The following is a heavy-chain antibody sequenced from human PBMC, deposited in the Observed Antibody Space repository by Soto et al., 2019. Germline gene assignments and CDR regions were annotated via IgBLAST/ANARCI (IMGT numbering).Heavy chain of an antibody. CDR2: IYYSGST. CDR3: ARDSGWYFDS. CDR1: GGSISNYY. Sequence: QVQLQESGPGLVKPSETLSLTCTVSGGSISNYYWRWIRQPPGKGLEWIAYIYYSGSTNYNPSLKSRVTISIDTSKNQFSLKLSSVTAADTAVYYCARDSGWYFDSWGQGTLVTVSS. D-gene: IGHD6-19*01. J-gene: IGHJ4*02. V-gene: IGHV4-59*01.